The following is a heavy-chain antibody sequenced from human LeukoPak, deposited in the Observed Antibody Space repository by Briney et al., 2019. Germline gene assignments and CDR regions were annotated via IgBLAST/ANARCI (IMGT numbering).Heavy chain of an antibody. D-gene: IGHD5-12*01. Sequence: GASVKVSCKASGYTFTGYYMHWVRQAPGQGLEWMGWINPNSGGTNYAQKFQDRVTMTRDTSISTAYMELSRLRSDDTAVYYCAREDIVATLVDYWGQGTLVTVSS. V-gene: IGHV1-2*02. CDR3: AREDIVATLVDY. CDR2: INPNSGGT. J-gene: IGHJ4*02. CDR1: GYTFTGYY.